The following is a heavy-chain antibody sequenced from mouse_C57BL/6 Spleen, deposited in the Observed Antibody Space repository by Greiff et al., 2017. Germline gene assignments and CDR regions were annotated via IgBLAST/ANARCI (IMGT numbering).Heavy chain of an antibody. J-gene: IGHJ4*01. D-gene: IGHD2-5*01. Sequence: QVQLQQSGAELVRPGTSVKVSCKASGYAFTNYLLEWVKQRPGQGLEWIGVINPGSGGTNYNEKFKGKATLTADKASNTADMQLSSLTSEDAAGYFCARGSNYHYYAMDNWRQGASDTVSS. CDR3: ARGSNYHYYAMDN. V-gene: IGHV1-54*01. CDR1: GYAFTNYL. CDR2: INPGSGGT.